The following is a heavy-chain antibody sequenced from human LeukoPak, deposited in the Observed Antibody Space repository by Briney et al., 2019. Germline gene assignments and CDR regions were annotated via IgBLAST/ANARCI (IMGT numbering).Heavy chain of an antibody. Sequence: PGGSLRLSCAASGFTFSSYAMHWVRQAPGKGLEWVAVISYDGSNKYYADSVKGRFTISRDNSKNTLYLQMNSLRAEDTAVYYCARDLHIVVVTAIGYWGQGTLVTVSS. CDR2: ISYDGSNK. CDR3: ARDLHIVVVTAIGY. D-gene: IGHD2-21*02. J-gene: IGHJ4*02. CDR1: GFTFSSYA. V-gene: IGHV3-30-3*01.